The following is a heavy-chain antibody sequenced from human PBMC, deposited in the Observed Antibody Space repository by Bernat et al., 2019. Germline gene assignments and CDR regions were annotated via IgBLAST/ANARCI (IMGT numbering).Heavy chain of an antibody. V-gene: IGHV3-30*18. CDR3: AKDRDVGGYYFDY. CDR1: GFTFSSYG. CDR2: ISYDGSNE. D-gene: IGHD3-10*01. Sequence: QVQLVESGGGVVQPGRSLRLSCAASGFTFSSYGMHWVRQAPGKGLEWVAVISYDGSNEYYADSVKGRFTISRDNSKNTLYLQMNSLRAEDTAVYYCAKDRDVGGYYFDYWGQGTLVTVSS. J-gene: IGHJ4*02.